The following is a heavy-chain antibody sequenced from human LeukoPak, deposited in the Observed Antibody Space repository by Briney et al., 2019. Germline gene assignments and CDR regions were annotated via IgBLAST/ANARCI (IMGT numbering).Heavy chain of an antibody. D-gene: IGHD6-13*01. CDR1: GFTFSSYW. J-gene: IGHJ4*02. CDR2: VKQDGSEK. V-gene: IGHV3-7*01. CDR3: ARMHGGDSSSWPWNFDY. Sequence: GGSLRLSCAASGFTFSSYWMSWVRQAPGKGLEWVANVKQDGSEKYYVDSVKGRFTISRDNAKNSLYLQMNSLRAEDTAVYYCARMHGGDSSSWPWNFDYWGQGTLVTVSS.